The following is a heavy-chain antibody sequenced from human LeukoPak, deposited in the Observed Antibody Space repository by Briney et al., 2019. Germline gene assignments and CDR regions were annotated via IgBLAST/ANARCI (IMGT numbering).Heavy chain of an antibody. V-gene: IGHV1-2*02. CDR3: ARYGRYSYGYFYYFDY. CDR2: INPNSGGT. Sequence: ASVKVSFKASGYTFTVYYMHWVRQAPGQGLEWMGWINPNSGGTNYAQKFQGRVTMTRDTSISTAYMELSRLRSDDTAVYYCARYGRYSYGYFYYFDYWGQGTLVTVSS. CDR1: GYTFTVYY. J-gene: IGHJ4*02. D-gene: IGHD5-18*01.